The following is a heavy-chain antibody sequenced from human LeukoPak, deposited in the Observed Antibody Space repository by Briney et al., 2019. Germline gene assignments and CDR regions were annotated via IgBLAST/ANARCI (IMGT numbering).Heavy chain of an antibody. V-gene: IGHV4-59*01. J-gene: IGHJ4*02. CDR3: ARAPYGDYPIDY. Sequence: SETLSLTCTVSGGSISSYYWSWIRQPPGKGLEWIGYIYYSGSTNYNPSLKSRVTISVDTSKNQFSLKLSSVTAADTAVYYCARAPYGDYPIDYWGQGTLVTVSS. D-gene: IGHD4-17*01. CDR2: IYYSGST. CDR1: GGSISSYY.